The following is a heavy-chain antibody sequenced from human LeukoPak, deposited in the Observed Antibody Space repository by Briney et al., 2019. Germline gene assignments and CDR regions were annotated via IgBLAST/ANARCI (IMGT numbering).Heavy chain of an antibody. Sequence: KPSETLSLTCAVYGGSFSGYYLSWIRQPPGKGLEWIGEINHSGSTNYNPSLKSRVTISVDTSKNQFSLKLSSVTAADTAVYYCARGRVVVVIAIQPRHFDYWGQGTLVTVSS. CDR1: GGSFSGYY. J-gene: IGHJ4*02. D-gene: IGHD2-21*01. V-gene: IGHV4-34*01. CDR2: INHSGST. CDR3: ARGRVVVVIAIQPRHFDY.